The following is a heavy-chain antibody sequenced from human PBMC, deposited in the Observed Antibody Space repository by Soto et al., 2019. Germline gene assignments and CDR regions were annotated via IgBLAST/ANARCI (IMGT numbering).Heavy chain of an antibody. V-gene: IGHV5-51*01. CDR2: IYPGDSDT. CDR1: GYSFTSYW. CDR3: ARVPHDYGDYGSYYYYYMDV. Sequence: GESLKISCKGSGYSFTSYWIGWVRQMPGKGLEWMGIIYPGDSDTRYSPSFQGQVTISADKSISTAYLQWSSLKASDTAMYYCARVPHDYGDYGSYYYYYMDVWGKGTTVTVSS. D-gene: IGHD4-17*01. J-gene: IGHJ6*03.